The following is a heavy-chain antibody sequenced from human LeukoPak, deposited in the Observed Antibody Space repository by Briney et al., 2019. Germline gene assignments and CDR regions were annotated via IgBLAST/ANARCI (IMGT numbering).Heavy chain of an antibody. CDR3: ARGPHGGFVIIPTEF. J-gene: IGHJ4*02. D-gene: IGHD3-3*01. CDR2: IDSSSSYI. CDR1: GFIFSNYA. Sequence: GGSLRLSCAGSGFIFSNYAMSWVRQAPGKGLEWVSSIDSSSSYIYYADPVKGRFTISRANAKNSLFLQMNSLRAEDTAVYYCARGPHGGFVIIPTEFWGQGTLVTVSS. V-gene: IGHV3-21*01.